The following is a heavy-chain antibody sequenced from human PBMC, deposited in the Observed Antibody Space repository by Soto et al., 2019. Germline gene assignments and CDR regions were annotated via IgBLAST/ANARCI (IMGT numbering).Heavy chain of an antibody. J-gene: IGHJ4*02. CDR1: GFSLRSNGVG. D-gene: IGHD3-22*01. CDR3: AHSRYDSSCYYYFYDC. CDR2: IYWDDDK. V-gene: IGHV2-5*02. Sequence: QITLKESGPTLVKPTQTLTLTCTFSGFSLRSNGVGVGWIRQPPGKALEWLALIYWDDDKRYSPSLKSRLTIAKDTSQNQVVLIRTNMDPVDTATYFCAHSRYDSSCYYYFYDCWGQGVLVTVSA.